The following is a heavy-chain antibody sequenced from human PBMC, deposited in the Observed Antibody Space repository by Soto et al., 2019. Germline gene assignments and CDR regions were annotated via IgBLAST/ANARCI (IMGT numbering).Heavy chain of an antibody. J-gene: IGHJ4*02. CDR1: GFTFSNSG. Sequence: QVQLVESGGGVVQPGRSLTLSCAASGFTFSNSGLHWVRQAPGKGLEWVAFIWHDGSKKWYADSVKGRFTISRDNSKNTLYLQMNSLRAEDTAVYYCAAQAFDYWGQGALVTVSS. V-gene: IGHV3-33*01. CDR2: IWHDGSKK. CDR3: AAQAFDY.